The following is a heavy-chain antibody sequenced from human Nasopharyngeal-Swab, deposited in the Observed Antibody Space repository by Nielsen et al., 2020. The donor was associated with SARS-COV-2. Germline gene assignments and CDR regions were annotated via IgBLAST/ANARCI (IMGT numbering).Heavy chain of an antibody. CDR2: INHSGST. Sequence: GSLRLSCAVYGGSFSGYYWSWIRQPPGKGLEWIGEINHSGSTNYNPSLKSRVTISVDTSKNQFSLKLSSVTAADTAVYYCARGLGQYYYDSSGYYFFDCWGQGTLVTVSS. CDR1: GGSFSGYY. J-gene: IGHJ4*02. V-gene: IGHV4-34*01. D-gene: IGHD3-22*01. CDR3: ARGLGQYYYDSSGYYFFDC.